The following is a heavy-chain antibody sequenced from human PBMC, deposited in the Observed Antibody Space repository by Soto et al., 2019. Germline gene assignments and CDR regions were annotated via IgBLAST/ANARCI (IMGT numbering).Heavy chain of an antibody. V-gene: IGHV3-53*01. D-gene: IGHD1-1*01. J-gene: IGHJ3*02. CDR2: LYSSDGT. CDR1: GFSFSGKNY. CDR3: ATWLQREHAFDI. Sequence: GGSLRLSCAASGFSFSGKNYLTWVRQAPGKGLEWVSALYSSDGTYYADSVKGRFSVSRDNSKNTFYLQLHSLRPEDTALYFCATWLQREHAFDIWGLGTMVTVSS.